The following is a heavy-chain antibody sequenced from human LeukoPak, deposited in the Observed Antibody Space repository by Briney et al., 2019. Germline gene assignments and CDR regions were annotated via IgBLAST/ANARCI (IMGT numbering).Heavy chain of an antibody. V-gene: IGHV1-18*01. CDR3: ARRGPRVNAFDI. CDR2: ISAYNGNT. Sequence: ASVKVSCKASGYTFTSYGISWVRQAPGQGLEWMGWISAYNGNTNYAQKLQGRVTMTRDTSTSTVYMELSSLRSEDTAVYYCARRGPRVNAFDIWGQGTMVTVSS. D-gene: IGHD3-10*01. CDR1: GYTFTSYG. J-gene: IGHJ3*02.